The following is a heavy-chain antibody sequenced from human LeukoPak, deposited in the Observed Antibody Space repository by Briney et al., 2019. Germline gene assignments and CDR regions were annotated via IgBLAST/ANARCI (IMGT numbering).Heavy chain of an antibody. D-gene: IGHD4-17*01. J-gene: IGHJ3*02. Sequence: GGSLRLSCTASGFTFSAYAMMWVRQAPGKGPEWVSAIRGGGSSAFYADSVKGRFTISRDNSKYTLLLQMNSLRAEDTAVYYCARDPNGDYIGAFDMWGPGTMVTVSS. CDR2: IRGGGSSA. V-gene: IGHV3-23*01. CDR1: GFTFSAYA. CDR3: ARDPNGDYIGAFDM.